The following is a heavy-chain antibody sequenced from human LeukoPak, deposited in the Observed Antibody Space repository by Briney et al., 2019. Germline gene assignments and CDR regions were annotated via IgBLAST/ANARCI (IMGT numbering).Heavy chain of an antibody. D-gene: IGHD3-9*01. CDR1: GFIFSNYA. CDR2: IVGRSSST. J-gene: IGHJ4*02. CDR3: AKWGDYDILTGYYDSDY. V-gene: IGHV3-23*01. Sequence: PGASLRLSCAASGFIFSNYAMSWVRQAPGKGLEWVSAIVGRSSSTYYADSVKGRFTISRDNSKNTLYLQLNRLRAEDTAVYYCAKWGDYDILTGYYDSDYWGQGTLVTVSS.